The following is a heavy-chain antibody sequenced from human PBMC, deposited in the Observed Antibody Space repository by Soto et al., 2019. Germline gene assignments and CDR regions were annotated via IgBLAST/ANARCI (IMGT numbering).Heavy chain of an antibody. Sequence: GGSLRLSCAASGFTFSSYAMSWVRQAPGKGLEWVSAISGSGGSTYYADSVKGRFTISRDNSKNTLYLQVNSLRAEDTAGYYCARPLLRSASYYYYGMNVWGQGTTVTVSS. CDR1: GFTFSSYA. CDR3: ARPLLRSASYYYYGMNV. J-gene: IGHJ6*02. CDR2: ISGSGGST. D-gene: IGHD2-15*01. V-gene: IGHV3-23*01.